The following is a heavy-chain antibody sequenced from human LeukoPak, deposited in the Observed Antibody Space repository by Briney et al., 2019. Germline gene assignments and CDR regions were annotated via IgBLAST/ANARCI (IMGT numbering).Heavy chain of an antibody. CDR1: GGSISSSSYY. Sequence: SETLSLTCTVSGGSISSSSYYWGWIRQPPGEGLQWLGSIYYSGSPYDNPSLKSRVTIPVDTSKNQFSLKLSSVTAADTAVYYCARLLHDSRGYYYFDYWGPGTLVTVSS. CDR3: ARLLHDSRGYYYFDY. V-gene: IGHV4-39*01. CDR2: IYYSGSP. D-gene: IGHD3-22*01. J-gene: IGHJ4*02.